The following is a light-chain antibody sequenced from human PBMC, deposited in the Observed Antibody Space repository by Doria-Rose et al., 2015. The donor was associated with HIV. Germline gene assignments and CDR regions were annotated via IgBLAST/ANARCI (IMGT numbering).Light chain of an antibody. CDR2: DGS. CDR1: QSFSSTY. Sequence: TQSPGTLSLSPGERATLSCRASQSFSSTYLAWYQQKPGQAHSLLIYDGSTTATGIPDTISASGSGTDFTLTINRLEPEDFALYYCHQYGTSWTFGQGAKVEI. CDR3: HQYGTSWT. J-gene: IGKJ1*01. V-gene: IGKV3-20*01.